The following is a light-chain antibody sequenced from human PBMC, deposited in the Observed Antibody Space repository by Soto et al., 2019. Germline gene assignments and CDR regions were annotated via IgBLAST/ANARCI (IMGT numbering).Light chain of an antibody. Sequence: GARVTITCRASQSVNTYLHWYQQKAGQAPKLLIYAASNLQSGVPSRFSGRGSGTDFTLTVESLQPEDFATYYCQQGYSNPWTFGQGTKV. CDR1: QSVNTY. CDR3: QQGYSNPWT. J-gene: IGKJ1*01. CDR2: AAS. V-gene: IGKV1-39*01.